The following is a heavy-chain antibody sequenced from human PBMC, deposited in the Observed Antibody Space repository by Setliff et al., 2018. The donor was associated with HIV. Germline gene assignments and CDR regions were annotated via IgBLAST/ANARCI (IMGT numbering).Heavy chain of an antibody. D-gene: IGHD3-16*01. CDR1: GFSFGSYW. Sequence: EGSLRLSCAASGFSFGSYWMHWVRQAPGKGLEWVASISGGGKSIYYADSVKGRFTISRDNVERSLFLEMNSLRTEDTAFYYCARHWGRDLGHSFETWGQGTMVTVSS. CDR3: ARHWGRDLGHSFET. CDR2: ISGGGKSI. V-gene: IGHV3-21*04. J-gene: IGHJ3*02.